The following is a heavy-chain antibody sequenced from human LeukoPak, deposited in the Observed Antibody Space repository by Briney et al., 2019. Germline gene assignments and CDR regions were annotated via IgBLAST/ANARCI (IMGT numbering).Heavy chain of an antibody. Sequence: SETLSLTCTVSGGSIRSSYYYWGWIRQPPGKGLEWIGSIYDSGSTYYNPSLKSRVTISVDTSKNQFSLKLNSVTAADTAVYYCARNSNNAFDIWGQGTMVTVSS. CDR3: ARNSNNAFDI. CDR2: IYDSGST. D-gene: IGHD6-13*01. CDR1: GGSIRSSYYY. V-gene: IGHV4-39*01. J-gene: IGHJ3*02.